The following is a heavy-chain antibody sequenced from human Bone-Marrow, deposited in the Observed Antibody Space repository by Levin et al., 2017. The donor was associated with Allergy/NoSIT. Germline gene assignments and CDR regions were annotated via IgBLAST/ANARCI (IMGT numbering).Heavy chain of an antibody. CDR2: IKSKAYGGTR. CDR1: GFTFGDYA. D-gene: IGHD1-1*01. CDR3: TSLGYMTYYYYYGMDV. V-gene: IGHV3-49*03. Sequence: GGSLRLSCIGSGFTFGDYAMSWFRQAPGKGLEWVGFIKSKAYGGTREYATSVKGRFTISRDDSKSIAYLQMNSLKTEDTAVYYCTSLGYMTYYYYYGMDVWGQGTMVTVSS. J-gene: IGHJ6*02.